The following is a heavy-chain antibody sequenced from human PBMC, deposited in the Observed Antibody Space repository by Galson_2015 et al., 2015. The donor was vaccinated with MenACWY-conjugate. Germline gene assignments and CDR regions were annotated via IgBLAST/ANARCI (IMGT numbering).Heavy chain of an antibody. V-gene: IGHV3-33*01. CDR2: IWYDGTNK. Sequence: SLRLSCAASGFAFSGYAMHRVRQPPGKGLEWVAIIWYDGTNKYYADSVKGRFTISRDNSKNTLYLQMNSLRAEDTAVYYCARDLITCYFDYWGQGTLVTVSS. D-gene: IGHD3-16*01. CDR1: GFAFSGYA. J-gene: IGHJ4*02. CDR3: ARDLITCYFDY.